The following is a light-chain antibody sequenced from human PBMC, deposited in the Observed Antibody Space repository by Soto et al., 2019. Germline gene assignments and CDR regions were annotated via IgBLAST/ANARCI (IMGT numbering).Light chain of an antibody. Sequence: QSARTQPRSVSGSPGQSVTISCTGTSSDVGGYNYVSWYQQHPGKAPKLMIYDVSKRPSGVPDRFSGSKSGNTASLTISGLQAEDEADYYCCSYAGSYTVFGGGTKVTVL. CDR2: DVS. CDR1: SSDVGGYNY. CDR3: CSYAGSYTV. J-gene: IGLJ3*02. V-gene: IGLV2-11*01.